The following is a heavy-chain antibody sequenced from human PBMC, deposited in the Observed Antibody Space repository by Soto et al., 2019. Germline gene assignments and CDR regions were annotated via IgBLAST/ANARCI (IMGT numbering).Heavy chain of an antibody. CDR3: AKDESRVVVPDNWFDS. Sequence: PWGSLRLSCAASGLTFISNAIIFFRHSPFKGLEWVSGISDSGGSTYYADSVKGRFTISRDNSKNTLYLQMNSLRAEDTAVYYCAKDESRVVVPDNWFDSWGQGTLVTVSS. CDR2: ISDSGGST. J-gene: IGHJ5*01. V-gene: IGHV3-23*01. CDR1: GLTFISNA. D-gene: IGHD3-22*01.